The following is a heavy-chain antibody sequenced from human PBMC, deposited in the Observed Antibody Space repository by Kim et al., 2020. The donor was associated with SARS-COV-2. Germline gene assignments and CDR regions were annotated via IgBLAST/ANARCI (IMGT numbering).Heavy chain of an antibody. D-gene: IGHD6-19*01. J-gene: IGHJ4*02. CDR3: ARDRQRAGTGVDY. Sequence: YALSVNGRITINPDTPKNQFSRQLNSVTPEDTAVYYCARDRQRAGTGVDYWGQGTLVTVSS. V-gene: IGHV6-1*01.